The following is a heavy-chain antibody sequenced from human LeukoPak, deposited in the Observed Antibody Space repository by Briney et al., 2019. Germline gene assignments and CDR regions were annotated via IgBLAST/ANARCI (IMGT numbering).Heavy chain of an antibody. CDR3: AKDFYGSGANGMDV. V-gene: IGHV3-23*01. D-gene: IGHD3-10*01. Sequence: GGSLRLSCAASGFTFSSYAMSWVRQAPGKGLEWVSAISGSGGSTYYADSVKGRFTISRDNSKNTVYLQMNSLRAEDTALYYCAKDFYGSGANGMDVWGQGTTVTASS. CDR2: ISGSGGST. CDR1: GFTFSSYA. J-gene: IGHJ6*02.